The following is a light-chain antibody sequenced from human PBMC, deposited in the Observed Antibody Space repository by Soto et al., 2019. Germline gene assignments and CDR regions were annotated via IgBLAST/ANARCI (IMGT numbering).Light chain of an antibody. J-gene: IGLJ2*01. Sequence: QSVLTQPPSVSAAPGQKGTISFSGSSSNIGTNYVSWYQLLPATAPKLLIYENNERPSGISDRFSGSKFGTSATLDIAGLQTGDEADYCCGTWDDSLSAVVFGGGTKVTVL. V-gene: IGLV1-51*02. CDR2: ENN. CDR1: SSNIGTNY. CDR3: GTWDDSLSAVV.